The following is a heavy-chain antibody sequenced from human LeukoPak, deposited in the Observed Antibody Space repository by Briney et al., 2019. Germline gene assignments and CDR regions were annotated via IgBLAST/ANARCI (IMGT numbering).Heavy chain of an antibody. J-gene: IGHJ4*02. CDR1: GFTFSSYA. V-gene: IGHV3-23*01. CDR2: ISCSGGST. D-gene: IGHD4-23*01. CDR3: AKDVTTVVTPTFDY. Sequence: PGGSLRLSCAASGFTFSSYAMSWVRQAPGKGLGWVSAISCSGGSTYYADSVKGRFTISRDNSKNTLYLQMNSLRAEDTAVYYCAKDVTTVVTPTFDYWGQGTLVTVSS.